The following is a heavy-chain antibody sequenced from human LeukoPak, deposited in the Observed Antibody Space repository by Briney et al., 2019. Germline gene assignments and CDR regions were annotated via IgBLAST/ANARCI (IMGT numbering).Heavy chain of an antibody. CDR2: MNPNSGNT. Sequence: RASVKVSCKASGYTFTSYDINWVRQATGQGLEWMGWMNPNSGNTGYAQKFQGRVTITRNTSISTAYMELSSLRSEDTAVYYCARGSSRDGPDAFDIWGQGTMVTVSS. CDR3: ARGSSRDGPDAFDI. CDR1: GYTFTSYD. D-gene: IGHD5-24*01. J-gene: IGHJ3*02. V-gene: IGHV1-8*03.